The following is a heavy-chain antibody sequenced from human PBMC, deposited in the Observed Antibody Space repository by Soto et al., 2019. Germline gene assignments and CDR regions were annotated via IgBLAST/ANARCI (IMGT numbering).Heavy chain of an antibody. D-gene: IGHD3-10*01. CDR1: GYTFTSYG. CDR3: ARDAAVGLLEY. CDR2: ISAYNGNT. V-gene: IGHV1-18*01. J-gene: IGHJ4*02. Sequence: QVQLVQSGAEVKKPGASVKVSCKASGYTFTSYGISWVRQAPGQGLEWMGWISAYNGNTNYAQKLQGRVTMTTDTTPRTGYMELRSLRSDDTAVYYCARDAAVGLLEYWGQGTLVTVSS.